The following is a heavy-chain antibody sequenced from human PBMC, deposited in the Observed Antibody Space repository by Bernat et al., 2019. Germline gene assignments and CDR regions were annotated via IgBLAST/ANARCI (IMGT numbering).Heavy chain of an antibody. D-gene: IGHD5-18*01. V-gene: IGHV4-38-2*01. Sequence: QVQLQESGPGLVKPSETLSLTCAVSGYSISSGYYWGWIRQPPGKGLEWIGSIYHSGSTYYNPSLKSRATISVDTSKNQFSLKLSSVTAADTAVYYCERVDTAMVGGFDPWGQGTLVTVSS. CDR1: GYSISSGYY. J-gene: IGHJ5*02. CDR3: ERVDTAMVGGFDP. CDR2: IYHSGST.